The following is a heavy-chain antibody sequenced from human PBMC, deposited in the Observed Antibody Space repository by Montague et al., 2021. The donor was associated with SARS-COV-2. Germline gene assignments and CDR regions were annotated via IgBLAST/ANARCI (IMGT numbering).Heavy chain of an antibody. CDR1: GGSISIGRFY. V-gene: IGHV4-39*01. CDR3: ARRPGTFGAAFDI. Sequence: SETLSLTCTVSGGSISIGRFYWGWLRQPPGKGLEWIGLIYHSGGTYNGPSLKRRFSISVDTSKNQFSLKVTSVTAADTAVYYCARRPGTFGAAFDIWGLGTVVTVSS. J-gene: IGHJ3*02. D-gene: IGHD3-10*01. CDR2: IYHSGGT.